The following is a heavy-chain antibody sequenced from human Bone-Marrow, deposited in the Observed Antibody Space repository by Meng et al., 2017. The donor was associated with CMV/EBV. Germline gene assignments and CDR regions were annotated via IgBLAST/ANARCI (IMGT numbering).Heavy chain of an antibody. CDR2: ISAYNGNT. J-gene: IGHJ4*02. V-gene: IGHV1-18*01. CDR1: GYTFTSYG. D-gene: IGHD6-6*01. CDR3: AREYSSSWDY. Sequence: ASVKVSCKASGYTFTSYGISWVRQAPGQGLEWMGWISAYNGNTNYAQKFQGRVTITTDESTSTAYMELRSLRSEDTAVYYCAREYSSSWDYWGQGTLVTVSS.